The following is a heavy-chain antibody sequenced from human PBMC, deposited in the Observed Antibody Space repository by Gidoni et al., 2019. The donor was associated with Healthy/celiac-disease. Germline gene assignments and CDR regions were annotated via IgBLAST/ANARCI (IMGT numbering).Heavy chain of an antibody. CDR1: GGSFSGYY. D-gene: IGHD3-10*01. CDR2: INHIGNT. Sequence: QLQQWGAGLLKPSETLSLTCAVYGGSFSGYYCSWLRQPPGKGLEWIGEINHIGNTNYNPSLKSRVTISVDKSKNQVSLKLSSGNAAETGVDYCARAALITMVRGVIKWFDPWGQGTLVTVSS. CDR3: ARAALITMVRGVIKWFDP. J-gene: IGHJ5*02. V-gene: IGHV4-34*01.